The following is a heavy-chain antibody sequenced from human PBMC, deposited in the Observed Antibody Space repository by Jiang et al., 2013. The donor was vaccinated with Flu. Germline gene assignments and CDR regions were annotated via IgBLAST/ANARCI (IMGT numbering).Heavy chain of an antibody. J-gene: IGHJ4*02. CDR1: GYNFITSW. CDR3: ATRPAITGAPFDY. D-gene: IGHD1-14*01. Sequence: GAEVKKPGESLKISCKGSGYNFITSWIGWVRQMPGKGLEWVAIINPVDSDTRYSPSFQGQVTISVDKSINTAYLQWSSLKASDTAMYYCATRPAITGAPFDYWDQGTLVIVSS. V-gene: IGHV5-51*03. CDR2: INPVDSDT.